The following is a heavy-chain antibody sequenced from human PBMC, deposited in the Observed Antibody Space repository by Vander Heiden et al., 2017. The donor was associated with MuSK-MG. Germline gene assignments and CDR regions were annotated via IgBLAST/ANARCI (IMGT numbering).Heavy chain of an antibody. J-gene: IGHJ4*02. CDR2: INSDGSST. V-gene: IGHV3-74*01. CDR1: GFTFSSYW. D-gene: IGHD4-4*01. CDR3: ARGGPYSNYYFDY. Sequence: EVQLVESGGGLVQPGGSLRLSCVASGFTFSSYWMHWVRQAAGKGLVWVSRINSDGSSTSYADSVKGRFSISRDNAKNTLYLQMNSLRAEDTAAYYCARGGPYSNYYFDYWGQGTLVTVSS.